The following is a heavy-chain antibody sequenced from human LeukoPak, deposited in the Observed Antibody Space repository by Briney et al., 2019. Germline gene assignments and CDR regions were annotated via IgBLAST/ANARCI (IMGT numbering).Heavy chain of an antibody. J-gene: IGHJ4*02. CDR1: ALTFDVSA. CDR2: RSSDSSIT. D-gene: IGHD2-21*01. Sequence: GGSLTLSCALYALTFDVSAVDWDRRTQGEGRVWVSLRSSDSSITYNADSVRGRFTISRANSTNSLYLQMNSLRTEDSALYYCAKDRLTWRFYFHYWGQGTLVTVSS. V-gene: IGHV3-43*02. CDR3: AKDRLTWRFYFHY.